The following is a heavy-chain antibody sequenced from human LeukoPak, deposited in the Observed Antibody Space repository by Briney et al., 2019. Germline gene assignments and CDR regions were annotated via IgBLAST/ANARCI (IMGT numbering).Heavy chain of an antibody. Sequence: SETLSLTCAVYGGSFSGFYCSWIRQLPGKGLEYIGEINHSGTTNYNPSLKSRVTISVDSSKDQFSLELTSVTAADTAIYYCARNVLDGNTWGAFGVWGQGTLVAVSS. CDR3: ARNVLDGNTWGAFGV. CDR1: GGSFSGFY. CDR2: INHSGTT. V-gene: IGHV4-34*01. D-gene: IGHD5-24*01. J-gene: IGHJ3*01.